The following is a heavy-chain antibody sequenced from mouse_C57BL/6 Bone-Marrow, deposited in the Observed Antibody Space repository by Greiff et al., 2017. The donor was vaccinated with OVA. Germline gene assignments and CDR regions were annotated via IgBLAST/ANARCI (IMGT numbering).Heavy chain of an antibody. Sequence: VQLQQSGGDLVKPGGSLKLSCAASGFTFSSYGMSWVRQTPDKRLEWVATISSGGSYTYYPDSVKGRFTISRDNAKNTLYLQMSSLKSEDTAMYYCARPSYYGNYVGFAYWGQGTLVTVSA. D-gene: IGHD2-1*01. J-gene: IGHJ3*01. CDR1: GFTFSSYG. CDR2: ISSGGSYT. V-gene: IGHV5-6*01. CDR3: ARPSYYGNYVGFAY.